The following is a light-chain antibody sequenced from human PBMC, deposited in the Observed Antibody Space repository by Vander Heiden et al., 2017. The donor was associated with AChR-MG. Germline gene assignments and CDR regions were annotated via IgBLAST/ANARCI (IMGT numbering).Light chain of an antibody. J-gene: IGLJ3*02. V-gene: IGLV3-1*01. CDR3: QAWDSTFWV. CDR2: QNT. Sequence: YELPQPPSASVPPGQPASITCSGDQSGDKNACWYQQKPGQSPMLVNYQNTKRPSGIPERFSGSTSGNTATLTISGTQAIDEADYYCQAWDSTFWVFGGGTKLTVL. CDR1: QSGDKN.